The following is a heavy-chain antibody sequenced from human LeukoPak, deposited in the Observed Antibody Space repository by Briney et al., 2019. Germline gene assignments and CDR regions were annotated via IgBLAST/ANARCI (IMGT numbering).Heavy chain of an antibody. V-gene: IGHV4-59*12. CDR2: IYYSGST. D-gene: IGHD1-26*01. CDR1: GGSINDYF. J-gene: IGHJ4*02. CDR3: ARAQYSGSCLDY. Sequence: SETLSLTCTVSGGSINDYFWTWMRQPPGKGLEWIGQIYYSGSTNYNPSLKSRVTISVDTSKNPFSLKVSSVSAADTAVYYCARAQYSGSCLDYWGQGTLVTVSS.